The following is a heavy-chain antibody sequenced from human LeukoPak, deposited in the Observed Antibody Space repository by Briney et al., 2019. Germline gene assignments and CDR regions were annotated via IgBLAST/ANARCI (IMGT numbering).Heavy chain of an antibody. CDR1: GGSFSGYY. Sequence: ETLSLTSAVYGGSFSGYYWSWIRQPPEKRLEWIGEINHSGNTNYNPSLKSRVTISVDTSKNQFSLKLSSVTAPDTAVYYCARAAYSSSHYFDYWGQATLVTVSS. D-gene: IGHD6-13*01. CDR3: ARAAYSSSHYFDY. CDR2: INHSGNT. J-gene: IGHJ4*02. V-gene: IGHV4-34*01.